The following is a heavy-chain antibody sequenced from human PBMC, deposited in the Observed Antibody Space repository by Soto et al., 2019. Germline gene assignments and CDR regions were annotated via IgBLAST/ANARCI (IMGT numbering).Heavy chain of an antibody. V-gene: IGHV4-38-2*01. D-gene: IGHD3-22*01. CDR1: GYSISSGYY. CDR3: ARATYYYDSSGYSEEGWFDP. CDR2: IYHSGNI. Sequence: SETLSLTCGVSGYSISSGYYWGWTRQPPGKGLEWIGSIYHSGNIYYNPSLKRRVTISVDTAKNQFSLKLSSVTAADTAVYYCARATYYYDSSGYSEEGWFDPWSQGTLVTVSS. J-gene: IGHJ5*02.